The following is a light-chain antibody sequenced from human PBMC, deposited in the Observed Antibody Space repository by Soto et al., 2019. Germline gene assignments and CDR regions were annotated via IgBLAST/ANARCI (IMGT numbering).Light chain of an antibody. CDR3: QQTYSTLNT. J-gene: IGKJ5*01. V-gene: IGKV1-39*01. CDR2: GAS. Sequence: DIQMTQSPSSLSASLGDRVTITCRASQSITIYLNWYQQKPGKAPNLLIYGASSLQSGVPSRFSGSGSGTEFTLTISSLQPEDFATYYCQQTYSTLNTFGQGTRLEI. CDR1: QSITIY.